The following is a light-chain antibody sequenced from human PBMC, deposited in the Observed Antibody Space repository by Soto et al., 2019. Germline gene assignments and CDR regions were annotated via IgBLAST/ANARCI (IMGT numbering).Light chain of an antibody. CDR1: QSISSY. CDR3: QQSYSTPRT. CDR2: AAS. Sequence: DIQMTQSPASLSASLGDRVTITCRASQSISSYLNWYQQKPGKAPKLLIYAASSLQSGVPSRFSGSGSGTDFTLTISSLQPEDVATYYCQQSYSTPRTFGQGTKVDIK. J-gene: IGKJ1*01. V-gene: IGKV1-39*01.